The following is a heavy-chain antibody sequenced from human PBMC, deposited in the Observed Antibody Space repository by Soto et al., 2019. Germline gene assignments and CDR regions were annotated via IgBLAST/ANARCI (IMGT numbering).Heavy chain of an antibody. CDR1: GGSFSGYY. V-gene: IGHV4-34*01. CDR2: INHSGST. J-gene: IGHJ4*02. Sequence: SETLSLTCAVYGGSFSGYYWSWIRQPPGKGLEWIGEINHSGSTNYNPSLKSRVTISVDTSKNQFSLKLSSVTAADTAVYYCAIIAAAGASGYWGQGTLVTVSS. D-gene: IGHD6-13*01. CDR3: AIIAAAGASGY.